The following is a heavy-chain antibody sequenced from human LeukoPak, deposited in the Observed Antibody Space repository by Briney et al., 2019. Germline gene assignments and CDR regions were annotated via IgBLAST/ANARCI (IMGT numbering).Heavy chain of an antibody. CDR3: AKDGSYSSSWPDY. CDR1: GFTLDYYA. D-gene: IGHD6-13*01. CDR2: ISWKSGSI. J-gene: IGHJ4*02. Sequence: GGSLRLSCAASGFTLDYYAMHCVRQAPGKALEGVSGISWKSGSICYADSVKGRFTISRDNAKNSLYLQMHSLRAEDTALYYCAKDGSYSSSWPDYWGQGTLVTVSS. V-gene: IGHV3-9*01.